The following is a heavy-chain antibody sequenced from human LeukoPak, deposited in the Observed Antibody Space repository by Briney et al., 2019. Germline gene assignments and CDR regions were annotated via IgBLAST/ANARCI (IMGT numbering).Heavy chain of an antibody. CDR2: IYSGGST. CDR3: AREAPPGYYFDY. Sequence: PGGSLRLSCAASGFTVSNNYMSWVRQAPGKGLEWVSVIYSGGSTYYPDSVKGRFTISRDNSKNTLFLQMNSLRGEDTAVYYCAREAPPGYYFDYWGQGTLVTVSS. V-gene: IGHV3-53*01. J-gene: IGHJ4*02. D-gene: IGHD1-1*01. CDR1: GFTVSNNY.